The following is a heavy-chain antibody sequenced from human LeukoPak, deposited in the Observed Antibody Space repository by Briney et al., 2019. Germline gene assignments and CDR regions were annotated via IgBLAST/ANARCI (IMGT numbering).Heavy chain of an antibody. CDR1: GGSISSYY. Sequence: PSETLSLTCTVSGGSISSYYWSWIRQPPGKGLEWIGYIYYSGSTNYNPSLKSRVTILVDTSKNQFSLKLSSVTAADTAVYYCARGESSGIAAAGFDYWGQGTLVTVSS. CDR3: ARGESSGIAAAGFDY. J-gene: IGHJ4*02. CDR2: IYYSGST. D-gene: IGHD6-13*01. V-gene: IGHV4-59*01.